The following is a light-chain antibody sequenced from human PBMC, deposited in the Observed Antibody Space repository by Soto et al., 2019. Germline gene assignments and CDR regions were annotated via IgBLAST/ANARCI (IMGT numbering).Light chain of an antibody. CDR1: QSVSSN. CDR2: GAS. CDR3: QQYDSSPRT. Sequence: TQTPATLSVSPGDRTILPCMASQSVSSNLAWYQQKPGQAPRLLIYGASSRATGIPDRFSGSGSGTDFTLTINRLEPEDFAVYYCQQYDSSPRTFGQGTKVDIK. V-gene: IGKV3-20*01. J-gene: IGKJ1*01.